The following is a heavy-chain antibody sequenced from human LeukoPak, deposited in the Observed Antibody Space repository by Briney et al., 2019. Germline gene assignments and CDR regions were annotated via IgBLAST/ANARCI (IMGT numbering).Heavy chain of an antibody. Sequence: GGSQRLSCAASGFTFSSCAMSWVRQAPGKGLEWVSTIIDSGNSIYYADSAEGRFTISRDNSKNTLYLQMNSLRAGDTAVYYCAKDPIFSGSYGVFDYWGLGTLVTVSS. D-gene: IGHD1-26*01. CDR2: IIDSGNSI. J-gene: IGHJ4*02. CDR3: AKDPIFSGSYGVFDY. CDR1: GFTFSSCA. V-gene: IGHV3-23*01.